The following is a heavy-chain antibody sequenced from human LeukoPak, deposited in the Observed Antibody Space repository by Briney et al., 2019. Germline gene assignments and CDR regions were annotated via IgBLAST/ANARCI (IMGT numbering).Heavy chain of an antibody. D-gene: IGHD4-4*01. CDR3: AKDRGRGNSILAFDY. Sequence: GGSLRLSCAASGFTFSSYAMSWVRQAPGKGLEWVSAISGSGGSTYYADSVKGRFTISRDNSKNTLYLQMNSLRAEDTAVYYCAKDRGRGNSILAFDYWGQGTLVTVSS. J-gene: IGHJ4*02. V-gene: IGHV3-23*01. CDR2: ISGSGGST. CDR1: GFTFSSYA.